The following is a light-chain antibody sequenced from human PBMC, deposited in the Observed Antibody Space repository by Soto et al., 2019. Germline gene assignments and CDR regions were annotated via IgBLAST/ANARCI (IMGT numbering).Light chain of an antibody. J-gene: IGKJ4*01. V-gene: IGKV1-5*01. CDR1: QSINAW. Sequence: DIHMTQAPSTLSASVGDRVTIACRASQSINAWLAWYQQKPGKAPKLLIYDVSTLASGVPSRFSGSGSGTDFTLTISCLQSEDFATYYCQQYYSFPSLTFGGGTKVDIK. CDR3: QQYYSFPSLT. CDR2: DVS.